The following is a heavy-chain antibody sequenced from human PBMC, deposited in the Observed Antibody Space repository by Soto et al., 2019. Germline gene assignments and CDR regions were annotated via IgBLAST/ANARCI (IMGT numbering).Heavy chain of an antibody. J-gene: IGHJ6*02. Sequence: VQLVESGGGLVQPGGSLRLSCAASGFAVSTSYMNWVRQAPGKGLEWVSVIDSGGSTNHADSVKGRFTISTDVSKNTLFLQMNRLRAEDTAVYDCATILTTMTPGEHVYYGLDVWGQGTTVTVS. CDR3: ATILTTMTPGEHVYYGLDV. CDR2: IDSGGST. CDR1: GFAVSTSY. V-gene: IGHV3-66*01. D-gene: IGHD4-17*01.